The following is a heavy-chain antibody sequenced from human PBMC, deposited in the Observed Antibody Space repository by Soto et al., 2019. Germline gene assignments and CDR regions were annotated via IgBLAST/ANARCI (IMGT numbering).Heavy chain of an antibody. V-gene: IGHV4-30-2*01. D-gene: IGHD2-15*01. CDR3: ARVGPYCSGGTCKVSWFDP. CDR2: IYHSGIT. J-gene: IGHJ5*02. Sequence: SETLSLTCAVSGGSISSGGYSWSWIRQPPGKGLEWIGYIYHSGITYYNPSPKSRVTISVDRSKNQFSLKLSSVTAADTAVYYCARVGPYCSGGTCKVSWFDPWGQGTLVTVSS. CDR1: GGSISSGGYS.